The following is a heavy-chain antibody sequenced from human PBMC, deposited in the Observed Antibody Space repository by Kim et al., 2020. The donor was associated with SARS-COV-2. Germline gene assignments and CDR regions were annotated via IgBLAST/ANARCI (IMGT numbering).Heavy chain of an antibody. D-gene: IGHD6-19*01. Sequence: SETLSLTCTVSGGSISSSSYYWGWIRQPPGKGLEWIGSIYYSGSTYYNPSLKSRVTISVDTSKNQFSLKLSSVTAADTAVYYCARVQRAVAGRFDYWGHGTLVTVSS. J-gene: IGHJ4*01. V-gene: IGHV4-39*01. CDR2: IYYSGST. CDR1: GGSISSSSYY. CDR3: ARVQRAVAGRFDY.